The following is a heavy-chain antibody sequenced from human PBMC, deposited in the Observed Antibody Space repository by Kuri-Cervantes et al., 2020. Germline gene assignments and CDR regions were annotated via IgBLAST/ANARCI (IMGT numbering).Heavy chain of an antibody. D-gene: IGHD3-10*01. J-gene: IGHJ5*02. CDR3: ARCRGRDNWFDP. V-gene: IGHV1-18*01. CDR2: ISAYNGNT. Sequence: ASVKVSCKASGYTFTSYGISWVRQAPGQGLEWMGWISAYNGNTNYAQKLQGRVTMTTDTSTSTAYMELSSLRSEDTAVYYCARCRGRDNWFDPWGQGTLVTVSS. CDR1: GYTFTSYG.